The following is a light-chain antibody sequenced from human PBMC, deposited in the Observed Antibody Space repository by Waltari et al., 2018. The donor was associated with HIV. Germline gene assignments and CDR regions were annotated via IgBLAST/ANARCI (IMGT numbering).Light chain of an antibody. J-gene: IGKJ1*01. V-gene: IGKV1-5*03. CDR2: KAS. CDR1: QDISRW. Sequence: DIQMTQSPSTLSASLGDTVTPTCRASQDISRWLAWYQQKPGEVPKLLVYKASLLGSGVPSRFSGSGSGTEFTLTINSLQPSDFATYYCQQYNTYLWTFGQGTKVEI. CDR3: QQYNTYLWT.